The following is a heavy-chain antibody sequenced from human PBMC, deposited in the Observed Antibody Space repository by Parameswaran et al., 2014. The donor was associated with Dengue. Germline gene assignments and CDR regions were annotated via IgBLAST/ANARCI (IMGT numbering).Heavy chain of an antibody. CDR2: INHSGST. J-gene: IGHJ5*02. CDR3: ARGLEGAWFDP. V-gene: IGHV4-34*01. Sequence: PGKGLEWIGEINHSGSTNYNPSLKSRVTISVDTSKNQFSLKLSSVTAADTAVYYCARGLEGAWFDPWGQGTLVTVSS.